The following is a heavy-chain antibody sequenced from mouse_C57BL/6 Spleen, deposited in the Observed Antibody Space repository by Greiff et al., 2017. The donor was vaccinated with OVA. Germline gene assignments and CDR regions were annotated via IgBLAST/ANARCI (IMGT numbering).Heavy chain of an antibody. V-gene: IGHV1-12*01. CDR2: IYPGNGDT. Sequence: SGAELVRPGASVKMSCKASGYTFTSYNMHWVKQTPRQGLEWIGAIYPGNGDTSYNQKFKGKATLTVDKSSSTAYMQLSSLTSEDSAVYFCARDYYSNAYYAMDYWGQGTSVTVSS. J-gene: IGHJ4*01. D-gene: IGHD2-5*01. CDR3: ARDYYSNAYYAMDY. CDR1: GYTFTSYN.